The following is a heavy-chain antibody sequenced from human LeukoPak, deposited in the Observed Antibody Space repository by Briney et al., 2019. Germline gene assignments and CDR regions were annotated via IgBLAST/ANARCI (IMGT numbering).Heavy chain of an antibody. J-gene: IGHJ4*02. CDR3: ARGWNFDY. Sequence: GESLKISCKGSGYTFTNYWIGWVLQMPGKGLEWMGIINPGDSDTRYSPSFQGQVTISADKSISTTYLQWSSLKAADSAIYHCARGWNFDYWGQGTLVTVSS. CDR1: GYTFTNYW. V-gene: IGHV5-51*01. CDR2: INPGDSDT. D-gene: IGHD6-19*01.